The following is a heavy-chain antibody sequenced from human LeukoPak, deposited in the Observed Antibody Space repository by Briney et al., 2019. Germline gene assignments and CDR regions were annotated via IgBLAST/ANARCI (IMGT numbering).Heavy chain of an antibody. Sequence: SETLSLTCAVYGGSLNGYYWTLIRQPPGKGLEWIGEINHSGITNYNASLKRRVTISVDTSMNQFYLKLTPVSAADTAVYYCARISGGYWGQGTPVTVSS. D-gene: IGHD3-10*01. CDR3: ARISGGY. CDR1: GGSLNGYY. J-gene: IGHJ4*02. V-gene: IGHV4-34*01. CDR2: INHSGIT.